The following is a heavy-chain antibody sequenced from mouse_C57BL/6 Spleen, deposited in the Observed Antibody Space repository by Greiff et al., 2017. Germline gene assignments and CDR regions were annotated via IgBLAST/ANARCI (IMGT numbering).Heavy chain of an antibody. D-gene: IGHD2-1*01. J-gene: IGHJ2*01. Sequence: QVQLQQPGAELVKPGASVKMSCKASGYTFTSYWITWVKQRPGQGLEWIGDIYPGSGSTNYNEKLKSKATLTIDTSSSTAYMQLSSLTSEVSAVYYCARGGNYPDYWGQGTTLTVSS. CDR2: IYPGSGST. V-gene: IGHV1-55*01. CDR3: ARGGNYPDY. CDR1: GYTFTSYW.